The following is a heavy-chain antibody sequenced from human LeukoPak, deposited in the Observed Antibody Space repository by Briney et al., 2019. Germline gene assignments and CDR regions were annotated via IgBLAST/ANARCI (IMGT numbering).Heavy chain of an antibody. CDR1: GFTFSSYA. D-gene: IGHD3-22*01. CDR2: ISGSGGST. J-gene: IGHJ3*02. Sequence: GGSLRLSCAASGFTFSSYAMSWVRQAPGKGLEWVSAISGSGGSTYYADSVKGRFTISRDNSKNTLYLQMNSLRAEDTAVYYCAKGGAYYYDSSGYYGAFDIWGQGTMVTVSS. CDR3: AKGGAYYYDSSGYYGAFDI. V-gene: IGHV3-23*01.